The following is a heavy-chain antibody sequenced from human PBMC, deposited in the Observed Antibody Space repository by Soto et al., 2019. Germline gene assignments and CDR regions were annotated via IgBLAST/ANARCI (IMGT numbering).Heavy chain of an antibody. Sequence: QLQLQESGSGLVKPSQTLSLTCAVSGGSISSGGYSWSWIRQPPGKGLEGFGSIYHSGCTYYNPSLEGRVTISVDRSKNQFSLELSSVTAADTAVYYCAAGGGLPRYYWGQGTLVTVPS. CDR1: GGSISSGGYS. V-gene: IGHV4-30-2*01. J-gene: IGHJ4*02. CDR3: AAGGGLPRYY. D-gene: IGHD5-12*01. CDR2: IYHSGCT.